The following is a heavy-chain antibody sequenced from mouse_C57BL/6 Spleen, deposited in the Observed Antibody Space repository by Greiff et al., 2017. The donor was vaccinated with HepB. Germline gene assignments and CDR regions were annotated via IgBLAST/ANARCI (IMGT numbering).Heavy chain of an antibody. CDR2: ISSGGSYT. CDR3: ALRDDYGGYDD. CDR1: GFTFSSYG. V-gene: IGHV5-6*01. J-gene: IGHJ2*01. D-gene: IGHD2-4*01. Sequence: EVQVVESGGDLVKPGGSLKLSCAASGFTFSSYGMSWVRQAPDKRLEWVATISSGGSYTYYPDSLKGRVTIYRENAKNTLYLQVGSLKSEDTDMYYCALRDDYGGYDDWGQGTTLTVAS.